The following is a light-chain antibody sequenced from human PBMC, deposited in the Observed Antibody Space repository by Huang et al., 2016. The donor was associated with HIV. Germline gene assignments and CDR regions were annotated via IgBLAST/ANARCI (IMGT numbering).Light chain of an antibody. CDR3: QQSYNTPYT. CDR2: AAS. CDR1: QGIMSY. V-gene: IGKV1-39*01. Sequence: DIQMTQSPSSLSASVGDRVTISCRASQGIMSYVSWYQQRPGRAPRLLISAASRLQCGVASRFSGTGSGTEFTLTISSLQPEDFATYYCQQSYNTPYTFGQGTKLEIK. J-gene: IGKJ2*01.